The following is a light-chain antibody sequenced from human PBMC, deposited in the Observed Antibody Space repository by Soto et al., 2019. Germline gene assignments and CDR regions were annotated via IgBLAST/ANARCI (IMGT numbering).Light chain of an antibody. V-gene: IGKV3D-15*01. J-gene: IGKJ4*01. CDR3: QQYKDWPPLT. Sequence: EIVMTQSPVTLSASPGERVTLSCRASQSVNINLAWYQQRPGQAPRVLIYGASNRASGIPDMFSGSGSGTDFTLTISSLEPDDFALYYCQQYKDWPPLTFGGGTRVEIK. CDR2: GAS. CDR1: QSVNIN.